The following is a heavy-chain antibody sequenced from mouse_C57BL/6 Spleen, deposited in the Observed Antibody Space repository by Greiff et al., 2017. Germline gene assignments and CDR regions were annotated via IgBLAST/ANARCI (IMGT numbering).Heavy chain of an antibody. CDR2: INPSSGYT. CDR3: ARSQLGRAYYLDY. V-gene: IGHV1-4*01. Sequence: QVQLQQSGAELARPGASVKMSCKASGYTFTSYTMHWVQQRPGQGLEWIGYINPSSGYTKYNQKFKDKSTLSEDKSSSTAYMQLSSLTSEDSAVYYGARSQLGRAYYLDYWGQGTTLTVSS. D-gene: IGHD4-1*02. J-gene: IGHJ2*01. CDR1: GYTFTSYT.